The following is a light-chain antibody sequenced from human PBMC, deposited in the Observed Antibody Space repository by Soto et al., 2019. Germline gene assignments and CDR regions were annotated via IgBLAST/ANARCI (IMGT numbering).Light chain of an antibody. CDR1: QDIRSS. CDR2: GAS. V-gene: IGKV3-15*01. J-gene: IGKJ4*01. Sequence: EIVMTQSPATPSVSPGERVTLSCRASQDIRSSLAWYQQKPGQAPRLLIYGASIRATGVPATFSGSGSGTEFTLSISSLQSEHLGVYYCQQDSSWPLTFGGGTKVEIK. CDR3: QQDSSWPLT.